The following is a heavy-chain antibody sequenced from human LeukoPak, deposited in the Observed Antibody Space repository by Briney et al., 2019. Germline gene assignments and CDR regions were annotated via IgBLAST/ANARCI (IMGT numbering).Heavy chain of an antibody. CDR1: GYSISSGYY. CDR2: IYHSGST. D-gene: IGHD3-9*01. J-gene: IGHJ5*02. Sequence: SETLSLTCTVSGYSISSGYYWGWIRQPPGKGLEWIGTIYHSGSTYYNPSLKSRVTISVDTSKNQFSLKLSSVTAADTAVYYCATLTGYSSESWFDPWGQGILVTVSS. CDR3: ATLTGYSSESWFDP. V-gene: IGHV4-38-2*02.